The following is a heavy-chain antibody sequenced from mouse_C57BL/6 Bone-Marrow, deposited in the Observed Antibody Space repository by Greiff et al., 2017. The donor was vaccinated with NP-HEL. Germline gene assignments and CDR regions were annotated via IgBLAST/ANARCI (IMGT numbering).Heavy chain of an antibody. CDR1: GYTFTSYW. V-gene: IGHV1-64*01. D-gene: IGHD2-4*01. CDR2: IHPNSGST. J-gene: IGHJ3*01. Sequence: QVQLKQPGAELVKPGASVKLSCKASGYTFTSYWMHWVKQRPGRGLEWIGMIHPNSGSTNYNEKFKSKATLTVDKSSSTAYMQLSSLTSEDSAVYYCARREPYYEYGEFAYWGQGTLVTVSA. CDR3: ARREPYYEYGEFAY.